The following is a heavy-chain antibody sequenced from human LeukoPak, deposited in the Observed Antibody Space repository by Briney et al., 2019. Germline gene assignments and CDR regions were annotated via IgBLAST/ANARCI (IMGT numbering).Heavy chain of an antibody. CDR1: GGSISSGGYY. CDR3: ARHFYGGNSGVYFDY. CDR2: IYHSGST. D-gene: IGHD4-23*01. V-gene: IGHV4-30-2*01. J-gene: IGHJ4*02. Sequence: PSETLSLTCTVSGGSISSGGYYWSWIRQPPGKGLEWIGYIYHSGSTYYNPSLKSRVTISVDRSKNQFSLKLSSVTAADTAVYYCARHFYGGNSGVYFDYWGQGTLVTVSS.